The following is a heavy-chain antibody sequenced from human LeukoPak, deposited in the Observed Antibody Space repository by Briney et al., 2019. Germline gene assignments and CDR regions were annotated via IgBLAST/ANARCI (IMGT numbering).Heavy chain of an antibody. V-gene: IGHV4-59*01. D-gene: IGHD6-13*01. CDR3: AKYSSSWSFDC. Sequence: SETLSLTCTVSGGSISSYYWSWIRQPPGKGLEWIGFIYHSGSTNSSPSLKSRVTMSVDTSKNQFSLKLSSVTAADTAVYYCAKYSSSWSFDCWGQGTLVTVSS. CDR2: IYHSGST. J-gene: IGHJ4*02. CDR1: GGSISSYY.